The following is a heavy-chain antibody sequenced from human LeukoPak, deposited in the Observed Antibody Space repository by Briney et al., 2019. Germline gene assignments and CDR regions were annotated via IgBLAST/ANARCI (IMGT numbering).Heavy chain of an antibody. D-gene: IGHD4-11*01. CDR3: ARDGPMTTVTTSWFDP. Sequence: GGSLRLSCAASGFTVSSNYMSWVRQAPGKGLEGVSVIYSGGSTYYADSVNGRFTISRDNSKDTLYLQMNSLRAEDTAVYYCARDGPMTTVTTSWFDPWGQGTLVTVSS. CDR1: GFTVSSNY. CDR2: IYSGGST. J-gene: IGHJ5*02. V-gene: IGHV3-66*02.